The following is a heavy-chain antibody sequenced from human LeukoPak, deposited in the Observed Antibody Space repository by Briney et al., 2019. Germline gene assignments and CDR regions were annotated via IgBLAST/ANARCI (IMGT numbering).Heavy chain of an antibody. J-gene: IGHJ4*02. CDR3: ASAYWDDDVY. V-gene: IGHV3-21*06. CDR2: TSSSGSYF. D-gene: IGHD1-1*01. Sequence: PGGSLRLSCAVSGLTFSSYGMNWVRQAPGKGLEWVASTSSSGSYFYYADSVKGRFTISRDSAKNSLYLQMDGLRGDDTALYFCASAYWDDDVYWGQGALVTVSS. CDR1: GLTFSSYG.